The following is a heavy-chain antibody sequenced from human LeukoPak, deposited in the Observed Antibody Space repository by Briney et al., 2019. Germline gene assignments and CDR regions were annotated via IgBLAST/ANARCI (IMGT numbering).Heavy chain of an antibody. CDR1: GFTFSSYA. J-gene: IGHJ4*02. D-gene: IGHD5-18*01. Sequence: GGSLRLPCAASGFTFSSYAMSWFRQAPGQGLEWVSSIDARGSSKYYADSVTGRFTISRDNSQNTLYLQMNSLRAEDAALYYCAKDRMGRAMFYFDCWGQGTLVTVSS. CDR2: IDARGSSK. CDR3: AKDRMGRAMFYFDC. V-gene: IGHV3-23*01.